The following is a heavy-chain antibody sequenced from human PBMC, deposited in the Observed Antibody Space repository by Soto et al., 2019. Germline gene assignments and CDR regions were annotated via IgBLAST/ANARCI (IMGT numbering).Heavy chain of an antibody. J-gene: IGHJ6*02. CDR3: AATIGSRYYDSSWLRGGMDV. CDR1: GGSISSGGYY. CDR2: IYYSGST. Sequence: QVQLQESGPGLVKPSQTLSLTCTVSGGSISSGGYYWSWIRQHPGKGLEWIGYIYYSGSTYYNPSLKSRVTISVDTSKNQFSLKLSSVTAADTAVYYCAATIGSRYYDSSWLRGGMDVWGQGTTVTVSS. D-gene: IGHD3-22*01. V-gene: IGHV4-31*03.